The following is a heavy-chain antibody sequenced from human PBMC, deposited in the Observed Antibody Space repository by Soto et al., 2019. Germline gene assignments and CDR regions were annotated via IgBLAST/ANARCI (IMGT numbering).Heavy chain of an antibody. Sequence: ASVKVSCKASGNTFTNYAMHWVRQAPGQGLEWMGWINAGTGNTKYSQKFQGRVSMTRDTSASTAYMELSSLRSEDTAVYYCARPHIYYWDILGPGAFDMWGQGTMVTGSS. J-gene: IGHJ3*02. CDR2: INAGTGNT. CDR1: GNTFTNYA. V-gene: IGHV1-3*01. CDR3: ARPHIYYWDILGPGAFDM. D-gene: IGHD2-15*01.